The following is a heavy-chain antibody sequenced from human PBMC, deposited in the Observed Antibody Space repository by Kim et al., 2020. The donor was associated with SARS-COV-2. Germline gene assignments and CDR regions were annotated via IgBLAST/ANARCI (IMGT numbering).Heavy chain of an antibody. V-gene: IGHV4-59*01. J-gene: IGHJ4*02. CDR1: GGSISSYY. CDR3: ARDSSGWFLNFDY. D-gene: IGHD6-19*01. Sequence: SETLSLTCTVSGGSISSYYWSWIRQPPGKGLEWIGYIYYSGSTNYNPSLKRRVTISVDTSKNQFSLKLSSVTAADTAVYYCARDSSGWFLNFDYWGQGTLVTVSS. CDR2: IYYSGST.